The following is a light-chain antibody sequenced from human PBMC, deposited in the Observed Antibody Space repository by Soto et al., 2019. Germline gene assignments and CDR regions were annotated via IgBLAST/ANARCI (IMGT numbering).Light chain of an antibody. Sequence: QSVLTQPASVSGSPGQSIAISFTGTSGDVGGYGYVSWYQQHPDKAPKLMIYEVTKRPSWVSNRFSGSKSGNTASLTISGLQPEDEADYYCSSHTSGSTRVFGSGTKLTVL. CDR3: SSHTSGSTRV. J-gene: IGLJ1*01. V-gene: IGLV2-14*01. CDR1: SGDVGGYGY. CDR2: EVT.